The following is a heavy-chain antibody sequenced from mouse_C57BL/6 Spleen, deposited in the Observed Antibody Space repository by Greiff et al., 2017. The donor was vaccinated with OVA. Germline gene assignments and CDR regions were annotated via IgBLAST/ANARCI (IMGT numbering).Heavy chain of an antibody. CDR1: GYTFTSYW. CDR3: ASDSNVYYVDY. CDR2: IDPSDSYT. Sequence: QVQLQQPGAELVRPGTSVKLSCKASGYTFTSYWMHWVKPRPGQGLEWIGVIDPSDSYTNYNQKFKGKATLPVDTSSSTAYMPLSSLTSEDSSGYYCASDSNVYYVDYWGQGTTLTVSS. J-gene: IGHJ2*01. D-gene: IGHD2-5*01. V-gene: IGHV1-59*01.